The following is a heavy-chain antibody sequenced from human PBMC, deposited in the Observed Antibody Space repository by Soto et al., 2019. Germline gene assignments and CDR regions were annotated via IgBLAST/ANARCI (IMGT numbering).Heavy chain of an antibody. V-gene: IGHV3-23*01. D-gene: IGHD3-16*01. CDR3: AGRPGGTTLWYFDL. CDR1: GFTFISYT. Sequence: EVLLLESGGGLVQPGGSLRLSCAASGFTFISYTITWVRQAPGKGLEWVSSVTGNGGGTYYADSVKGRFTISRDNSRNTVYLQMNSLRVEATSVYYCAGRPGGTTLWYFDLWGRGTLVTVSS. J-gene: IGHJ2*01. CDR2: VTGNGGGT.